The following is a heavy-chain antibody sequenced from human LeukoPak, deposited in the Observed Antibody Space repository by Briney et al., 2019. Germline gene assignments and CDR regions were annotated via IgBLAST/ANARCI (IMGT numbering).Heavy chain of an antibody. Sequence: SVKVSCKASGGTFSSYAISWVRQAPGQGLEWMGGIIPIFGTANYAQKFQGRVTITADESTSTAYMELSSLRSEDTAVYYCARDTHYYDSSDNWFDPWGQGTLVTVSS. CDR1: GGTFSSYA. CDR2: IIPIFGTA. D-gene: IGHD3-22*01. V-gene: IGHV1-69*01. J-gene: IGHJ5*02. CDR3: ARDTHYYDSSDNWFDP.